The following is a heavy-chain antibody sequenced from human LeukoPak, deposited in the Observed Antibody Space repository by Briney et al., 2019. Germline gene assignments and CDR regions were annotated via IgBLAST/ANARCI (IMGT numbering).Heavy chain of an antibody. J-gene: IGHJ4*02. Sequence: GGSLRLSCAASGFKFSSYSMKWVRQAPGKGLEWVSFISSSSSYIYYADSLKGRFTISRDNAKNSLYLQMNTLRAEDTAVYYCARPSFVTGSYYPLWGQGTPVAVSS. D-gene: IGHD1-26*01. CDR1: GFKFSSYS. CDR3: ARPSFVTGSYYPL. CDR2: ISSSSSYI. V-gene: IGHV3-21*01.